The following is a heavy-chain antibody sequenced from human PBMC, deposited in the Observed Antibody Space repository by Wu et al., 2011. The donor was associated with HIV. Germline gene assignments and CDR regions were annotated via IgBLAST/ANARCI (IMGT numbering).Heavy chain of an antibody. CDR2: IIPILGTP. CDR3: ARSTVIRGVTPSTYHYYGMDV. Sequence: QVQLVQSGAEVKKPGSSVKVSCKASGGTFSRYAINWVRQAPGQGLEWMGRIIPILGTPNNAQKSQGRVTITADKSTSTAYMDLSSLRSEDTAVYYCARSTVIRGVTPSTYHYYGMDVVGPRDHGHRLL. D-gene: IGHD3-10*01. V-gene: IGHV1-69*04. CDR1: GGTFSRYA. J-gene: IGHJ6*02.